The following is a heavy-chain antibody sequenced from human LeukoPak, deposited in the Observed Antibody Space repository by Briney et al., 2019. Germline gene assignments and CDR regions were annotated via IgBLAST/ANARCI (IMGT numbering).Heavy chain of an antibody. CDR3: ARGDFWSGPGSHNWFDP. CDR2: INHSGST. Sequence: KPSETLSLTCAVYGGSFSGYYWSWIRQPPGKGLEWIGEINHSGSTNYNPSLKSRVTISVDTSKNRFSLKLSSVTAADTAVYYCARGDFWSGPGSHNWFDPWGQGTLVTVSS. D-gene: IGHD3-3*01. V-gene: IGHV4-34*01. CDR1: GGSFSGYY. J-gene: IGHJ5*02.